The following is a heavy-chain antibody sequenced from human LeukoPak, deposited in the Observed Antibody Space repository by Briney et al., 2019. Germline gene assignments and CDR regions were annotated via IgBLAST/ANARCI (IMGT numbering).Heavy chain of an antibody. Sequence: GGSLRLSCAASGFTFSSYGMHWVRQAPGKGLEWVAAIWYDGSNKYYAESVKGRFTISRDNSKNTLYLQMNSLRAEDTAVYYCAKDYPTPAHWGQGTLVTVSS. CDR3: AKDYPTPAH. V-gene: IGHV3-33*06. CDR1: GFTFSSYG. CDR2: IWYDGSNK. J-gene: IGHJ4*02.